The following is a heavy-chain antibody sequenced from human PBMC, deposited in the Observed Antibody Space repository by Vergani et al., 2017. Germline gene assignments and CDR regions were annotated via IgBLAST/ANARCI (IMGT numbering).Heavy chain of an antibody. D-gene: IGHD1-7*01. Sequence: QVQLVQSGAEVKKPGSSVKVSCKASGGTFSSYTISWVRQAPGQGLEWMGRIIPILGIANYAQKFQGRVTITADESTSTAYMELSNLRSEDTAVYYCARNRNYGFWYFDLWGRGTLVTVSS. CDR1: GGTFSSYT. CDR3: ARNRNYGFWYFDL. CDR2: IIPILGIA. J-gene: IGHJ2*01. V-gene: IGHV1-69*02.